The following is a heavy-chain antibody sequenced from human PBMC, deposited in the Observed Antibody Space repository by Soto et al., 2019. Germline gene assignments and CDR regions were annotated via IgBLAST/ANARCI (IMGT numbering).Heavy chain of an antibody. CDR2: ISTSSTYI. Sequence: KPGGSLRLSCAASGFTFSSYSMNWVRQAPGKGLEWVSSISTSSTYIYYADSVKGRFTVSRDNAKNSLYLQINSLRDEDTAVYYCARGSIVATSLTPFDYWGQGTQVTVSS. D-gene: IGHD5-12*01. V-gene: IGHV3-21*01. CDR3: ARGSIVATSLTPFDY. J-gene: IGHJ4*02. CDR1: GFTFSSYS.